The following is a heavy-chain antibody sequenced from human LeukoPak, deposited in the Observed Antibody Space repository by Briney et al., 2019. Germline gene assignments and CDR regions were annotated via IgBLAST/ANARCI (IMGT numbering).Heavy chain of an antibody. J-gene: IGHJ4*02. CDR2: ISGSGTDT. Sequence: GGSLRLSCGGSGFTLSSYAMSWVGQAPGKGLEWVSAISGSGTDTFYANSVKGRFTISRDNPKNTLYLQMNSLRAEDTAVYYCAKGGGSSCYSPSDYWGQGTLVTVSS. V-gene: IGHV3-23*01. D-gene: IGHD2-15*01. CDR3: AKGGGSSCYSPSDY. CDR1: GFTLSSYA.